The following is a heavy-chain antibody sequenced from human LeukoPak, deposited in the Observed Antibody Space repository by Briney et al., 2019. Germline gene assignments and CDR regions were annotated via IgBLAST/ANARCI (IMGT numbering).Heavy chain of an antibody. V-gene: IGHV3-66*01. CDR2: IYSGGST. CDR1: GFTVSSNY. D-gene: IGHD2-15*01. Sequence: PGGSLRLSCAASGFTVSSNYMSWVRQAPGKGLEWVSVIYSGGSTYYADSVKGRFTISRDNSKNTLYLQMNSLRAEDTAVYYCARDRFRYCSGGSCYFDYWGQGTLVTVSS. CDR3: ARDRFRYCSGGSCYFDY. J-gene: IGHJ4*02.